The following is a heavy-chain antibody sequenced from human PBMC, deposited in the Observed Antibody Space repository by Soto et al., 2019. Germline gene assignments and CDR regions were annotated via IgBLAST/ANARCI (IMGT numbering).Heavy chain of an antibody. J-gene: IGHJ4*02. D-gene: IGHD3-22*01. Sequence: GGSLRLSCTASGFTFGDYAMSWFRQAPGKGLEWVGFIRSKAYGGTTEYAASVKGRFTISRDDSKSIAYLQMNSLKTEDTAVYYCTRDVDTMIVGPTTLIYWGQGTLVTVSS. CDR1: GFTFGDYA. V-gene: IGHV3-49*03. CDR3: TRDVDTMIVGPTTLIY. CDR2: IRSKAYGGTT.